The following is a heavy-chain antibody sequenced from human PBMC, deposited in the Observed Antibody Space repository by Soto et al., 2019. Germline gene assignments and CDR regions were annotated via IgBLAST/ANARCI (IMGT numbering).Heavy chain of an antibody. V-gene: IGHV3-30*18. CDR3: ANGGRYSYGYYYYYSYMDV. J-gene: IGHJ6*03. CDR2: ISYDGSNK. Sequence: QVQLVESGGGVVQPGRSLRLSCAASGFTFSSYGMHWVRQAPGKGLEWVAVISYDGSNKYYADSVKGRFTISRDNSKNTLYLQMNSLRAEDTAVYYCANGGRYSYGYYYYYSYMDVWGKGTTVTVSS. D-gene: IGHD5-18*01. CDR1: GFTFSSYG.